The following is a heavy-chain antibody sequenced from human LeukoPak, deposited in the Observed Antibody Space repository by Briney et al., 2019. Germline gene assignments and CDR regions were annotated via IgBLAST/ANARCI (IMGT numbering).Heavy chain of an antibody. J-gene: IGHJ5*02. CDR1: GYTFTSYD. V-gene: IGHV1-8*01. D-gene: IGHD3-10*01. Sequence: GASVKLSCKASGYTFTSYDINWVRQAPGQGLEWMGWMNPTSGHTGYVQKFQGRITMTRDTSVSTAYMELNSLTSEDTAVYYCARSPVGVRKKHDLGGQGTLVIVSS. CDR3: ARSPVGVRKKHDL. CDR2: MNPTSGHT.